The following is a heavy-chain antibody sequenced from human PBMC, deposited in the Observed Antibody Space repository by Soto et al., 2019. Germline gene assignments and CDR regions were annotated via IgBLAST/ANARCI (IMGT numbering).Heavy chain of an antibody. CDR2: IYPGDSDT. Sequence: KIAWKGSGCTFTKYCICWGRQMPGKGLEWMGIIYPGDSDTKYNPSFQGQVTISADKSITTTYLQWSSLKASDTAIYYCAASIFYYGMDVWGQGTTVTVSS. CDR3: AASIFYYGMDV. V-gene: IGHV5-51*01. J-gene: IGHJ6*02. CDR1: GCTFTKYC.